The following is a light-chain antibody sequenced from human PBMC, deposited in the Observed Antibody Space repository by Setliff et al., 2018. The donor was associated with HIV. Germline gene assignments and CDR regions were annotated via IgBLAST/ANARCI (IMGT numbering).Light chain of an antibody. CDR1: SSDVGDYNY. V-gene: IGLV2-14*03. CDR3: SSYTSSTPLYV. CDR2: DVS. J-gene: IGLJ1*01. Sequence: QSALTQPASVSGSPGQSITISCTGTSSDVGDYNYVSWYQQHPGKAPKLMISDVSNRPSGVSNRFSGSKSGNAASLTISGLQAEDEADYYRSSYTSSTPLYVFGTGTKVTVL.